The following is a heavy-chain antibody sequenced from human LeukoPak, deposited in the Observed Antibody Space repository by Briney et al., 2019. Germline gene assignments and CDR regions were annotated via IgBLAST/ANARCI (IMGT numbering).Heavy chain of an antibody. CDR3: ARREQLWLRRYFDY. CDR1: GGSFSGYY. CDR2: INHSGST. V-gene: IGHV4-34*01. D-gene: IGHD5-18*01. J-gene: IGHJ4*02. Sequence: SETLSLTCAVYGGSFSGYYWSWIRQPPGKGLEWMGEINHSGSTNYNPSLKSRVTISVDTSKNQFSLKLSSVTAADTAVYYCARREQLWLRRYFDYWGQGTLVTVSS.